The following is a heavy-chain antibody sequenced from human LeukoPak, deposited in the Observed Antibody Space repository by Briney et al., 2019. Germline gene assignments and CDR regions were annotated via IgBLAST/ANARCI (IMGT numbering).Heavy chain of an antibody. J-gene: IGHJ4*02. CDR2: ISSGGTTI. CDR1: GFTFSEFE. D-gene: IGHD2-2*01. Sequence: PGGSLRLSCAASGFTFSEFEMNWVRQAPGEGLEWVSDISSGGTTIFYADSVKGRFTISRDNAKNSLYLQMNSLRDEDTAIYYCTRGLVVWGQGALVTVSS. CDR3: TRGLVV. V-gene: IGHV3-48*03.